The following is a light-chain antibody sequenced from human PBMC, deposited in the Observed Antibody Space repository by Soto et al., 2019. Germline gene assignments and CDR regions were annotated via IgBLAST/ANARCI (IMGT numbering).Light chain of an antibody. CDR1: QDIRNH. CDR3: LQFDSLPIT. CDR2: DAS. V-gene: IGKV1-33*01. Sequence: DIQMTQSPSSLSASVGDRVIITCQASQDIRNHLNWYQQKPGKAPKLLIYDASNLETGVPPRFSSGGSGTEFSFTISSLQSEDIATYYCLQFDSLPITFGGGTKVDIK. J-gene: IGKJ4*01.